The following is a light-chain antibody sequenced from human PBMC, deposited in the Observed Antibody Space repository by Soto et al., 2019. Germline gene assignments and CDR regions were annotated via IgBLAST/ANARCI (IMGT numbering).Light chain of an antibody. J-gene: IGKJ4*01. CDR1: QSVSSSY. V-gene: IGKV3-20*01. CDR2: GAS. Sequence: EIVLTQSPGTLSLSPGERATLSCRASQSVSSSYLAWYQQKPGQAPRLLIYGASSRATGIPDRFSGSGSGTFFTFTFCSQDPEDTTVYYCPQYHSLPLTFGGGTKVEIQ. CDR3: PQYHSLPLT.